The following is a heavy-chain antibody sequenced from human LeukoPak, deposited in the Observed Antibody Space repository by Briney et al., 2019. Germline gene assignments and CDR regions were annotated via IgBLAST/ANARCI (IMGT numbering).Heavy chain of an antibody. CDR3: ARKRLSADSFDI. J-gene: IGHJ3*02. CDR1: GDSVSSNSTA. CDR2: TYYRSKWYN. V-gene: IGHV6-1*01. Sequence: SQTLSLTCAISGDSVSSNSTAWNWIRQSPSRGLEWLGRTYYRSKWYNDYTVSVKSRVTFNPDTSKNQFSLHLNSVTPEDTAVYYCARKRLSADSFDIWGQGTLVTVSS. D-gene: IGHD4/OR15-4a*01.